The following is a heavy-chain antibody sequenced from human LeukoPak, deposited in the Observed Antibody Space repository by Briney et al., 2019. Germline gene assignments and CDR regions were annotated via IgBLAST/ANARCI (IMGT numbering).Heavy chain of an antibody. Sequence: ASVKVSCKASGYTFTSYGISWVRQAPGQGLEWMGWISAYNGNTNYAQKLQGRVTMTTDTSTSTAYMELRSLRSDDTAVYYCARARGITFGGVIVRYYFDYWGQGSLVTVSP. CDR1: GYTFTSYG. D-gene: IGHD3-16*02. CDR3: ARARGITFGGVIVRYYFDY. V-gene: IGHV1-18*01. CDR2: ISAYNGNT. J-gene: IGHJ4*02.